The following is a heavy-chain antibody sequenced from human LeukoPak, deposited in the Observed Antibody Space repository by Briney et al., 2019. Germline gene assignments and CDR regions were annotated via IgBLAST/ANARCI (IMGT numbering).Heavy chain of an antibody. CDR2: INPGNSET. D-gene: IGHD6-19*01. CDR3: ARRFTSGWAGDH. V-gene: IGHV5-51*01. CDR1: GYTFSSYW. J-gene: IGHJ5*02. Sequence: GESLKISCKGSGYTFSSYWIAWVRQMPGKGREWMGIINPGNSETKYSPSFRGQVTISADKSSNTASLQWNSLKASDTAMYYCARRFTSGWAGDHWGQGTLVTVSS.